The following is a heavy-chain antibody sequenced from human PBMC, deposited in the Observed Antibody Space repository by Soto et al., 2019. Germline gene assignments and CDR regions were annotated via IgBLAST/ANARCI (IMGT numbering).Heavy chain of an antibody. CDR2: IIPIFGTA. D-gene: IGHD2-15*01. CDR3: AGGYCSGGNCSQLVFWFDP. J-gene: IGHJ5*02. V-gene: IGHV1-69*01. Sequence: QVQLVQSGAEVKKPGSSVKVSCKASGGTFSSYAISWVRQAPGQGLECMGGIIPIFGTANYAQKFQGRVTLTADESTSTAYMELSSLRSEDTAVYYCAGGYCSGGNCSQLVFWFDPWGQGTLVTVSS. CDR1: GGTFSSYA.